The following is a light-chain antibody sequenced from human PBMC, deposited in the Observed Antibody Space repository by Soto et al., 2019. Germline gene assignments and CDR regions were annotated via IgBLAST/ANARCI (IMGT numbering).Light chain of an antibody. Sequence: EIVITQSPSTLPVYQEERATLSCRASQSVSSNLAWYQQKPGQAPRLLIYGASTRATGIPARFSGSGSGTEFTLTISRLESEDSAVYYCQQYNTWTPRTFCQGTMV. CDR1: QSVSSN. CDR3: QQYNTWTPRT. CDR2: GAS. J-gene: IGKJ1*01. V-gene: IGKV3-15*01.